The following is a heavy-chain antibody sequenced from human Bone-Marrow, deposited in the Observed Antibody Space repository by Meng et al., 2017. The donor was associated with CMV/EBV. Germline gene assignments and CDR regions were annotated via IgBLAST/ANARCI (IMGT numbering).Heavy chain of an antibody. Sequence: ASVKVSCKASGYTFTEYYIHWVRQAPGQGLEWMGWMNPNSGNTGYAQKFQGRVTMTRNTSISTAYMELSSLRSEDTAVYYCARGTIVLIVYALDYWGQGTLVTVSS. J-gene: IGHJ4*02. D-gene: IGHD2-8*01. CDR2: MNPNSGNT. CDR1: GYTFTEYY. V-gene: IGHV1-8*01. CDR3: ARGTIVLIVYALDY.